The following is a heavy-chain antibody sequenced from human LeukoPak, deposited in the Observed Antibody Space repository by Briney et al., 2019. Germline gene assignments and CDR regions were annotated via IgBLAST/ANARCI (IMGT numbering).Heavy chain of an antibody. CDR2: ISSSGSTI. V-gene: IGHV3-48*03. J-gene: IGHJ6*03. CDR1: GFTFSSYE. CDR3: ARDREVGGYYYYYYMDV. Sequence: GGSLRLSCAASGFTFSSYEMNWVRQAPGKGLEWVSYISSSGSTIYYADSVKGRFTISRDNAKNSLYLQMNSLRAEDTAVYYCARDREVGGYYYYYYMDVWGKGTTVTVSS.